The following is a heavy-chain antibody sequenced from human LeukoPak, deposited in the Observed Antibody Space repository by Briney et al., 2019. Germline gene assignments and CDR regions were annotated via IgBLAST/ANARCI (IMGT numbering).Heavy chain of an antibody. V-gene: IGHV4-59*12. Sequence: SETLSLTCTVSGGSISSYYWSWIRQPPGKGLEWIGYIYYSGSTNYNPSLKSRVTISVDTSKNQFSLKLSSVTAADTAVYYCARGASIAAAGKGWGQGTLVTVSS. CDR1: GGSISSYY. J-gene: IGHJ4*02. CDR2: IYYSGST. D-gene: IGHD6-13*01. CDR3: ARGASIAAAGKG.